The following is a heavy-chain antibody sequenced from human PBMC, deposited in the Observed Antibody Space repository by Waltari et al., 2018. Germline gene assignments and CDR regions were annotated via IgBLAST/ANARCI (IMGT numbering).Heavy chain of an antibody. CDR3: AKDRETFYGDYAFDY. Sequence: QVQLVESGGGVVQPGGSLRLSCAASGFTFSSYGMHWVRQAPGKGLEWVAFIRYDGSNKYYADSVKGRFTISRDNSKNTLYLQMNSLRAEDTAVYYCAKDRETFYGDYAFDYWGQGTLVTVSS. J-gene: IGHJ4*02. CDR2: IRYDGSNK. D-gene: IGHD4-17*01. CDR1: GFTFSSYG. V-gene: IGHV3-30*02.